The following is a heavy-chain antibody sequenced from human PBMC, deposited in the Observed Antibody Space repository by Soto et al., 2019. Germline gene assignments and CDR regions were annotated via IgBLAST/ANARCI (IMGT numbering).Heavy chain of an antibody. D-gene: IGHD1-26*01. Sequence: QLQLQESGPGLVKPSETLSLTCSVSGASISNNYYWSWVRQTPGKGLEWIANIYHSGSTNYNPSLKSRVTISLDKSKNQVSLHLSSVTAADTAVYFCAREVGGVSWYFDLWGRGTLVTVSS. CDR2: IYHSGST. CDR3: AREVGGVSWYFDL. V-gene: IGHV4-4*02. CDR1: GASISNNYY. J-gene: IGHJ2*01.